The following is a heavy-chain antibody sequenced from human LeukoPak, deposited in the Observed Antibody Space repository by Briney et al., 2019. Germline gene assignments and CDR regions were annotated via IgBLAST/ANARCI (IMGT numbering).Heavy chain of an antibody. Sequence: SETLSLTXTVSGGSISSYYWSWIRQPAGKGLEWIGRIYTSGSTNYNPSLKSRVTMSVDTSKNQFSLKLSSVTAADTAVYYCARGLCSSTSCYGGFGDRGYYYYYMDVWGKGTTVTVSS. J-gene: IGHJ6*03. CDR3: ARGLCSSTSCYGGFGDRGYYYYYMDV. CDR2: IYTSGST. D-gene: IGHD2-2*01. CDR1: GGSISSYY. V-gene: IGHV4-4*07.